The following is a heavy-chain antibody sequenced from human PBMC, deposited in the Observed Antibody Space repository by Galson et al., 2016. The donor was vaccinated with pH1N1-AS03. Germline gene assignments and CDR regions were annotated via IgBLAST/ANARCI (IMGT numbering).Heavy chain of an antibody. CDR3: ARDLSGEGSPVGYAMAV. CDR2: ISSSGSHI. Sequence: SLRLSCADSGSTFSLKSMNWVRQAPGKGLEWISSISSSGSHIYYADSVKGRFTISRDNAKNSLYLQMNSLRDEDTAVYYCARDLSGEGSPVGYAMAVWGQGTTVIVS. J-gene: IGHJ6*02. V-gene: IGHV3-21*01. D-gene: IGHD1-26*01. CDR1: GSTFSLKS.